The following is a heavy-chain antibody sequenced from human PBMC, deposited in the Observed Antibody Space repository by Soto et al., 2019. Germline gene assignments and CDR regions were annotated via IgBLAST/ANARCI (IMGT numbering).Heavy chain of an antibody. V-gene: IGHV3-15*07. D-gene: IGHD2-21*02. J-gene: IGHJ5*02. CDR2: IKSKIDGATT. Sequence: VQLAESGGGLVKPGGSLRLSCTVSGFTFSDAWMNWVRQAPGKGLEWVGHIKSKIDGATTDYAAPVKGRFTISRDDSKNTLYLQMNSLKIEDTAVYYCATPTYCSRDCYSFSWGQGTLVTVSS. CDR1: GFTFSDAW. CDR3: ATPTYCSRDCYSFS.